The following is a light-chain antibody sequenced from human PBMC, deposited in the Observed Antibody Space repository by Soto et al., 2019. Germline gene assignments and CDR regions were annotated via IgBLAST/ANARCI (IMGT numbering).Light chain of an antibody. J-gene: IGLJ1*01. Sequence: QSALTQPASVSGSPGQSITISCTGTNSDVRGYNYVSWYQHHPGKAPKLIIYDVTNRPSGVSNPFSGSKSGNTASLTISVLQPEDEADYYRSSYTTSNTLQRAFGTGTKVTVL. CDR2: DVT. CDR1: NSDVRGYNY. V-gene: IGLV2-14*03. CDR3: SSYTTSNTLQRA.